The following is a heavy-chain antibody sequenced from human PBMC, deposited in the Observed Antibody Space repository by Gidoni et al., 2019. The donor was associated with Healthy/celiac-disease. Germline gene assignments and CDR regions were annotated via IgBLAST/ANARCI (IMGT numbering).Heavy chain of an antibody. J-gene: IGHJ5*02. CDR3: ARVGGAWGMTTVVTQVWFDP. CDR2: IYTSGST. V-gene: IGHV4-61*02. Sequence: QVQLQESGPGLVKPSQTLSLTCTVPGGSISSGSYYWSWIRQPAGKGLEGIGRIYTSGSTNYNPSLKSRVTISVDTSKNQFSLKLSSVTAADTAVYYCARVGGAWGMTTVVTQVWFDPWGQGTLVTVSS. CDR1: GGSISSGSYY. D-gene: IGHD4-17*01.